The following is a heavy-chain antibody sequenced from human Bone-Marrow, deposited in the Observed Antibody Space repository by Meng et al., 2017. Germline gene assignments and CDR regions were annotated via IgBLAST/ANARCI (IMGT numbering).Heavy chain of an antibody. Sequence: GESLKISCAASGFTVSSNYMSWVRQAPGKGLEWVSVIYSGGSTYYADSVKGRFTISRHNSKNTLYLQMNSLRAEDTAVYYCARSNVGDTTIVVVIGKAAFDIWGQGTMVTVSS. J-gene: IGHJ3*02. CDR2: IYSGGST. D-gene: IGHD3-22*01. V-gene: IGHV3-53*04. CDR3: ARSNVGDTTIVVVIGKAAFDI. CDR1: GFTVSSNY.